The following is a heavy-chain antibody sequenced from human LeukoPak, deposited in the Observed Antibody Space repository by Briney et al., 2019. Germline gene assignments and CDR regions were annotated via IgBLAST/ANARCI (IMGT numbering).Heavy chain of an antibody. Sequence: SEILSLTCAVYGGSFSGYYWSWIRQPPGKGLEWIGEINHSGSTNYNPSLKSRVTISVDTSKNQFSLKLSSVTAADTAVYYCARGGLVVPAAMRIRLSYFDYWGQGTLVTVSS. J-gene: IGHJ4*02. D-gene: IGHD2-2*01. CDR3: ARGGLVVPAAMRIRLSYFDY. CDR1: GGSFSGYY. CDR2: INHSGST. V-gene: IGHV4-34*01.